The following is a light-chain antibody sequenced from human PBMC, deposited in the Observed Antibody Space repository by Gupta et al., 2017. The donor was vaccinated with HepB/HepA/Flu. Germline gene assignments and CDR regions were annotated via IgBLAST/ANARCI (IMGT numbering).Light chain of an antibody. Sequence: SSELTQDPAVSVALGQTVRITCQGDSLRSYYASWYQQKPGQAPVRVLSCKNNRPSGIKDRVLCYAAGITASSLANGDRAEEEADDYCNSSGSDNTNGRFGGGTKLTVL. CDR2: CKN. CDR3: NSSGSDNTNGR. V-gene: IGLV3-19*02. CDR1: SLRSYY. J-gene: IGLJ2*01.